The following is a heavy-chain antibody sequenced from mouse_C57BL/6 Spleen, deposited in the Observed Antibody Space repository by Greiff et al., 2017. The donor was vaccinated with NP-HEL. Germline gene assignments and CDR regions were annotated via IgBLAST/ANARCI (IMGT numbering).Heavy chain of an antibody. J-gene: IGHJ1*03. D-gene: IGHD1-1*01. CDR3: ARRGLYYGSSYWYFDV. CDR1: GYTFTSYW. CDR2: IDPSDSYT. V-gene: IGHV1-59*01. Sequence: QVQLQQPGAELVRPGTSVKLSCKASGYTFTSYWMHWVKQRPGQGLEWIGVIDPSDSYTNSNQKFKGQATLTVDTSSSTAYMQLSRLTSEDSAVYYCARRGLYYGSSYWYFDVWGTGTTVTVSS.